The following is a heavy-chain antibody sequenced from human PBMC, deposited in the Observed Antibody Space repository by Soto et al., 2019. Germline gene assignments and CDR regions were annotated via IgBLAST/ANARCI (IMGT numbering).Heavy chain of an antibody. CDR3: AKDSFMITFGGVIVNWFDP. CDR1: GFTFSSYA. J-gene: IGHJ5*02. D-gene: IGHD3-16*02. CDR2: ISGSGGST. Sequence: GGSLRLSCAASGFTFSSYAMSWVRQAPWKGLEWVSAISGSGGSTYYADSVKGRFTISRDNSKNTLYLQMNSLRAEDTAVYYCAKDSFMITFGGVIVNWFDPWGQGTLVTVSS. V-gene: IGHV3-23*01.